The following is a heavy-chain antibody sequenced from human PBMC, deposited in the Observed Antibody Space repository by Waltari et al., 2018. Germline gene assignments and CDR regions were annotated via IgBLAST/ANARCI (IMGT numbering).Heavy chain of an antibody. CDR2: VRPHNANT. CDR3: GRDRGVDTVWF. D-gene: IGHD5-18*01. Sequence: QVQLVQSGTEVKKPGVAVKVNCKASGYTFTDYGISWVRQAPGQGLEWMGWVRPHNANTKYLHKFQVRVTMTTDTSTITAYMYLRSLRSDDTAVYYCGRDRGVDTVWFWGQGTLVTVSS. J-gene: IGHJ4*02. V-gene: IGHV1-18*01. CDR1: GYTFTDYG.